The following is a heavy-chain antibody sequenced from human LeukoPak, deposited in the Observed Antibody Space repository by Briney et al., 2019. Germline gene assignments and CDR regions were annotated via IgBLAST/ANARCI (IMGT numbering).Heavy chain of an antibody. V-gene: IGHV3-48*03. CDR3: ARVQQPSGIQGYYYGMDV. CDR2: ISSGGSLI. Sequence: GGSLRLSCAASGLTFSSYEMKWVRQAPGKGLEWVSYISSGGSLIYYVDSVRGRFTISRDNAKNPLYLQMNSLRAEDTAVYYCARVQQPSGIQGYYYGMDVWGQGTTVTVSS. CDR1: GLTFSSYE. D-gene: IGHD6-13*01. J-gene: IGHJ6*02.